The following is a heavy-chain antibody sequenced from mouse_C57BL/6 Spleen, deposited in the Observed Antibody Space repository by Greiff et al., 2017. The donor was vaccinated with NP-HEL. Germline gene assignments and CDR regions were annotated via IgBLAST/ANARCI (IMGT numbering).Heavy chain of an antibody. CDR2: IDPQSGGT. J-gene: IGHJ1*03. V-gene: IGHV1-72*01. D-gene: IGHD2-5*01. CDR1: GYTFTSYW. Sequence: VQLQQPGAELVKPGASVKLSCKASGYTFTSYWMHWVKQRPGRGLEWIGRIDPQSGGTKYNEKFKSKATLTADKPSSTAYMQLSSLTSEDSAVYNCARYAYYSNTGYFDVWGTGTTVTVSS. CDR3: ARYAYYSNTGYFDV.